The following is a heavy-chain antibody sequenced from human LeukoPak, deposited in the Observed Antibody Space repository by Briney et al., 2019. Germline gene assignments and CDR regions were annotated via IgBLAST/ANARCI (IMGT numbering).Heavy chain of an antibody. CDR2: IYYSGST. CDR3: ARGHDYGGRKWYYFDY. CDR1: GGSISSYY. D-gene: IGHD4-23*01. J-gene: IGHJ4*02. V-gene: IGHV4-59*01. Sequence: SETLSLTCTVSGGSISSYYWSWIRQPPGKGLEWIGYIYYSGSTNYNPSLKSRVTISVDTSKNQFSLKLSSVTAAGTAVYYCARGHDYGGRKWYYFDYWGQGTLVTVSS.